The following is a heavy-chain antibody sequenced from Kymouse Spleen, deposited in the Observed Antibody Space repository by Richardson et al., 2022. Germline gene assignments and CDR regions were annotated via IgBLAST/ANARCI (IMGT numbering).Heavy chain of an antibody. CDR3: ARFPLLYSNYYYGMDV. CDR2: INHSGST. V-gene: IGHV4-34*01. Sequence: QVQLQQWGAGLLKPSETLSLTCAVYGGSFSGYYWSWIRQPPGKGLEWIGEINHSGSTNYNPSLKSRVTISVDTSKNQFSLKLSSVTAADTAVYYCARFPLLYSNYYYGMDVWGQGTTVTVSS. D-gene: IGHD2-8*01. J-gene: IGHJ6*02. CDR1: GGSFSGYY.